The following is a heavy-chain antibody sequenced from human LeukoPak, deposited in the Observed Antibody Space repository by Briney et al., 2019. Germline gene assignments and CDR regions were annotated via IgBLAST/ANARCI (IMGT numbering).Heavy chain of an antibody. CDR1: GGSISSYY. D-gene: IGHD3-22*01. V-gene: IGHV4-59*04. CDR3: ARLKLYSGYYGDY. J-gene: IGHJ4*02. Sequence: SETLSLTCTVSGGSISSYYWSWIRQPPGKGLEWTGSIDHSGSTYYNPSLKSRITISLDTSKNQFSLNLSSVTAADTAVYYCARLKLYSGYYGDYWGQGTLVTVSS. CDR2: IDHSGST.